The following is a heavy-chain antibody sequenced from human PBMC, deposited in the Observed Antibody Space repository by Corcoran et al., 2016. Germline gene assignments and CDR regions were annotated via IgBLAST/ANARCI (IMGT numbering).Heavy chain of an antibody. Sequence: QVQLVESGGGLVKPGGSLRLSCAASGFTFSDYYMSWIRQAPGKGLEWVSYISSSGSTIYYADSVKGRFTISRDNAKNSLYLQMNSLRAEDTAVYYCAREIRNLWVGELLSYYGMDVWGQGTTVTVSS. J-gene: IGHJ6*02. CDR1: GFTFSDYY. D-gene: IGHD3-10*01. V-gene: IGHV3-11*01. CDR3: AREIRNLWVGELLSYYGMDV. CDR2: ISSSGSTI.